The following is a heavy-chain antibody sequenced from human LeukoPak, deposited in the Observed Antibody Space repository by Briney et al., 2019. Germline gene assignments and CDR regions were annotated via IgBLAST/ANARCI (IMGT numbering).Heavy chain of an antibody. D-gene: IGHD2-15*01. Sequence: GASVKVSCKASGGTFSSNAISWVRQAPGQGPEWMGRIIPILGTAEYAEKFQGGVTITADKSTTTAYMELSSLKSEDTALYFCARGKGFVGHFDSWGQGTLVTVSS. CDR1: GGTFSSNA. CDR3: ARGKGFVGHFDS. J-gene: IGHJ4*02. CDR2: IIPILGTA. V-gene: IGHV1-69*04.